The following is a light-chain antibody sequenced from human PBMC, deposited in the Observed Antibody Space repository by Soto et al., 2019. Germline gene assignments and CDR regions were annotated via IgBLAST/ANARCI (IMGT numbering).Light chain of an antibody. J-gene: IGKJ1*01. Sequence: DIQMTQSPSTLSASVGDRVTITCRASQNINNWLAWYQQKPGKAPKLLIYRASSLENGVPSRFSGRGSGTEFIFTITSLQPDEFATYYCQQYSSDSTFGQGTKVEVK. CDR3: QQYSSDST. CDR2: RAS. V-gene: IGKV1-5*03. CDR1: QNINNW.